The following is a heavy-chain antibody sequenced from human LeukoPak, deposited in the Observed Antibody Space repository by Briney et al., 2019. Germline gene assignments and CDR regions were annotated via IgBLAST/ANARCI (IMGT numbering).Heavy chain of an antibody. J-gene: IGHJ4*02. D-gene: IGHD4-23*01. CDR3: ARWDYGGNSRDY. CDR2: INHSGST. Sequence: SETLSLTCAVYGGSFSGYYWSWIRQPPGKGLEWIGEINHSGSTNYNPSLKSRVTISVDTSKNQFSLKLSSVTAADTAVYYCARWDYGGNSRDYWGQGTLATVSS. V-gene: IGHV4-34*01. CDR1: GGSFSGYY.